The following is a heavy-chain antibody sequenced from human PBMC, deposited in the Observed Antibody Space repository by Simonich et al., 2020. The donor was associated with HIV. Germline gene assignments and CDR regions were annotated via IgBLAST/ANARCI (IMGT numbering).Heavy chain of an antibody. CDR2: ISSSSSYI. Sequence: EVQLVESGGGLVKPGGSLRLSCAASGFTFSSYRLNWVRQAPGKGLDWVSSISSSSSYIYYADSVKGRFTISRDNAKNSLYLQMNSLRAEDTAVYYCARDGRKGSSTSCSDYWGQGTLVTVSS. J-gene: IGHJ4*02. V-gene: IGHV3-21*01. CDR3: ARDGRKGSSTSCSDY. CDR1: GFTFSSYR. D-gene: IGHD2-2*01.